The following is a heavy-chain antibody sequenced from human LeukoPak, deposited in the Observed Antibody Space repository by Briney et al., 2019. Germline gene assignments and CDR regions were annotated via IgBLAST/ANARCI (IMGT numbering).Heavy chain of an antibody. CDR1: GASIRSSTYY. D-gene: IGHD6-19*01. Sequence: SGTLSLTCIVSGASIRSSTYYWGWIRQSPGKGLEWIASVHHSGSTYDNPSLKSRVTISVDTSKNHFSLKLTSVSAADAAVYYCARRSTVAGRGRFDPWGQGTLVTVSS. CDR2: VHHSGST. J-gene: IGHJ5*02. CDR3: ARRSTVAGRGRFDP. V-gene: IGHV4-39*02.